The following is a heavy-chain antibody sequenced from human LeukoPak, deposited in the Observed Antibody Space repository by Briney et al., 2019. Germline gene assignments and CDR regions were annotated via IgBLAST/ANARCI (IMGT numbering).Heavy chain of an antibody. J-gene: IGHJ3*02. D-gene: IGHD1-26*01. Sequence: PGGSLRLSCAASGFTFSSYGMHWVRQAPGKGLEWVAVISYDGSNKYYADSVKGRFTISRDNSKNTLYLQMNSLRAEDTAVYYCAKGLYRIVGVTRDTFDIWGQGTMATV. CDR1: GFTFSSYG. V-gene: IGHV3-30*18. CDR2: ISYDGSNK. CDR3: AKGLYRIVGVTRDTFDI.